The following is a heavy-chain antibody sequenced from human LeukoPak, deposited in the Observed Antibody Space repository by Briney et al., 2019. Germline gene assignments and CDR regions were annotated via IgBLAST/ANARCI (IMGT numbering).Heavy chain of an antibody. CDR1: GYTFTSYG. V-gene: IGHV1-18*01. D-gene: IGHD3-9*01. J-gene: IGHJ4*02. Sequence: GASVKVSCKASGYTFTSYGFNWVRQAPGQGLEWMGWIIAYNGNTNYAQKLQGRVTMTTDTSTSTAYMELRSLRSEDTAVYYCARAGYDLLTLAPDPANDYWGQGTLVTVSS. CDR2: IIAYNGNT. CDR3: ARAGYDLLTLAPDPANDY.